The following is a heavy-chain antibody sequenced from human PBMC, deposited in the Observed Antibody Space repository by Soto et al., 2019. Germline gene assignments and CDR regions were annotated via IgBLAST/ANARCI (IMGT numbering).Heavy chain of an antibody. J-gene: IGHJ4*02. V-gene: IGHV4-59*01. Sequence: SETLSLTCTVSGGSISSYYWSWIRQPPGKGLEWIGYTYYSGRTYYNPSLKTRVTISIGTSKTQFSLELSSVTAADTAVYYCARVREAYCSGGSCYSDYFDYWGQGTLVTVSS. CDR3: ARVREAYCSGGSCYSDYFDY. CDR2: TYYSGRT. CDR1: GGSISSYY. D-gene: IGHD2-15*01.